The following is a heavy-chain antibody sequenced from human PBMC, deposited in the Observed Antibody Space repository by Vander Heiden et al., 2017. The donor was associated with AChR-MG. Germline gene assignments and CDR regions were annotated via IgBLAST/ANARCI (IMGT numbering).Heavy chain of an antibody. Sequence: EVQLVESGGGLVQPGGSLRLSCVASGFPFSRYSMNWVRQAPGKGLEWLSYISTGGRTTYYADSVKGRFTISRDSGKNSLYLQMNSLRDEDTAVYYCARIEMATASQDYWGQGTLVTVSS. J-gene: IGHJ4*02. CDR2: ISTGGRTT. CDR3: ARIEMATASQDY. CDR1: GFPFSRYS. D-gene: IGHD2-21*02. V-gene: IGHV3-48*02.